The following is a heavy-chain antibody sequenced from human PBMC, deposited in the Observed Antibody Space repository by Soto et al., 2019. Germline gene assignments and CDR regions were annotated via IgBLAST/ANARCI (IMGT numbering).Heavy chain of an antibody. V-gene: IGHV1-3*01. CDR1: GGTFSRYT. D-gene: IGHD3-10*01. J-gene: IGHJ5*02. CDR2: INAGNGNT. Sequence: ASVKVSCKASGGTFSRYTISWVRQAPEQRLEWMGWINAGNGNTKYSQKFQGRVTITRDTSASTAYMELSSLRSEDTAVYYCARGSWESRWFGDSNWFDPWGQGTLVTVSS. CDR3: ARGSWESRWFGDSNWFDP.